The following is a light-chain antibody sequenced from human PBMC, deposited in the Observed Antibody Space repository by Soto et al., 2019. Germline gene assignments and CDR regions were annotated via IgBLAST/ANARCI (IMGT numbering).Light chain of an antibody. J-gene: IGKJ1*01. CDR1: QGISNY. Sequence: DIQMTQSPSSLSASVGDRVTITCRASQGISNYLAWYQQKPGKVPRLLIYGASTLQSGVPSRFSGRGSGTDFTHTISSLQPEDAATYYCQKYNSVPQTFGQGTKVDIK. V-gene: IGKV1-27*01. CDR3: QKYNSVPQT. CDR2: GAS.